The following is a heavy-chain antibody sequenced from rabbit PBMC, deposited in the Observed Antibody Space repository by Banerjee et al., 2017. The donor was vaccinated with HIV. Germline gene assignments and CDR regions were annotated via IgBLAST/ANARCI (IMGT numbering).Heavy chain of an antibody. CDR1: GFTLSSYW. CDR3: ARDLAGVTGWNFGL. CDR2: INSSSRNV. V-gene: IGHV1S45*01. D-gene: IGHD4-1*01. J-gene: IGHJ4*01. Sequence: QEQLVESGGGLVQPEGSLTLTCKASGFTLSSYWMWWVRQAPGKGLEWIACINSSSRNVVYASWATGRFTISKTSSTTVTLQMTSLTAADTATYFCARDLAGVTGWNFGLWGQGTLVTVS.